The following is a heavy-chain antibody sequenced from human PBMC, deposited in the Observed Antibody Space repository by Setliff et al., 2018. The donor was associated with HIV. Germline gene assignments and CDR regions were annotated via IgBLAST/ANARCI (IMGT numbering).Heavy chain of an antibody. CDR1: GGSFSGYS. Sequence: SETLSLTCAVYGGSFSGYSWNWIRQPPGKGLEWIGEISHSGSTNYNPSLKSRVTISVDTSKNQFSLILSPVTAADTAVYYCARQTGLRGYYGSNSLYYFDYWGKGMLVTVSS. V-gene: IGHV4-34*01. CDR3: ARQTGLRGYYGSNSLYYFDY. D-gene: IGHD3-10*01. CDR2: ISHSGST. J-gene: IGHJ4*02.